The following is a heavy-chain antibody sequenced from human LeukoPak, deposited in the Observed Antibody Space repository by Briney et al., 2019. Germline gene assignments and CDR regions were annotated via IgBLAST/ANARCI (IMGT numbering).Heavy chain of an antibody. CDR3: AINPTIFGVVSFDY. V-gene: IGHV1-69*13. Sequence: SVKVSCKASGYTFTSYGISWVRQAPGQGLEWMGGIIPIFGTANYAQKFHGRVTITADESTSTAYMELSSLRSEDTAVYYCAINPTIFGVVSFDYWGQGTLVTVSS. CDR1: GYTFTSYG. J-gene: IGHJ4*02. D-gene: IGHD3-3*01. CDR2: IIPIFGTA.